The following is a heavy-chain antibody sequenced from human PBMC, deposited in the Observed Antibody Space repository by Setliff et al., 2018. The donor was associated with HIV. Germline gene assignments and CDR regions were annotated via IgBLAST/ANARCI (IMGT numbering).Heavy chain of an antibody. J-gene: IGHJ4*02. Sequence: SETLSLTCSVSGVSVGRGDYYWHWVRQHPETALEWIGYIFHSGDTYYNPSLKSRMSMSVDTSKNQFSLELTSLTAADTAVYYCAIEESTEEYGSGSYGPTFPPPLIYWGQGTLVTVSS. D-gene: IGHD3-10*01. CDR2: IFHSGDT. CDR3: AIEESTEEYGSGSYGPTFPPPLIY. CDR1: GVSVGRGDYY. V-gene: IGHV4-31*03.